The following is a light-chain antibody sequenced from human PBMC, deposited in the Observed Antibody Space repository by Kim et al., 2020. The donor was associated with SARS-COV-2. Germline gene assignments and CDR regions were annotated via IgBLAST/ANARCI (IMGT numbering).Light chain of an antibody. CDR3: AAWDTSLGAVV. CDR2: DND. Sequence: GQRVSISCSGSSSNIGSYYVSWFQALPGTAPKLLIHDNDKRPSGIPDRFSGSKSGTSATLGITGLQTGDEADYHCAAWDTSLGAVVFGGGTKLTVL. V-gene: IGLV1-51*01. J-gene: IGLJ2*01. CDR1: SSNIGSYY.